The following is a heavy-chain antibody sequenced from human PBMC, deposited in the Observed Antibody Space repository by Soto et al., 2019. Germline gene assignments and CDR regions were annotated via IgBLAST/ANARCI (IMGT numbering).Heavy chain of an antibody. Sequence: QVQLVQSGAEVKKPGASVKVSCKASGYTFSTYHMNWMRQAPGQGLEWIGTIDSGGGNINYAQKIRGRVTMTRDTSTSTVYMDLSGLRSEDTAVYYCVREHSPGLFDYWGQGTLVTVSS. J-gene: IGHJ4*02. CDR1: GYTFSTYH. CDR3: VREHSPGLFDY. CDR2: IDSGGGNI. D-gene: IGHD1-26*01. V-gene: IGHV1-46*01.